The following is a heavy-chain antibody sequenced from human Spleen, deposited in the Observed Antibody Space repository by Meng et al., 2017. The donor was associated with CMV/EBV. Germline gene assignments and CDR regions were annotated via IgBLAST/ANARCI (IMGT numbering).Heavy chain of an antibody. CDR2: ISYDGSNK. D-gene: IGHD3-9*01. CDR3: ARDHQKSESLPVLRYFDWLPNYYYCGMDV. CDR1: GFTFSSYA. V-gene: IGHV3-30*04. J-gene: IGHJ6*02. Sequence: GESLKISCAASGFTFSSYAMHWVRQAPGKGLEWVAVISYDGSNKYYADSVKGRFTISRDNSKNTLYLQMNSLRAEDTAVYYCARDHQKSESLPVLRYFDWLPNYYYCGMDVWGQGTTVTVSS.